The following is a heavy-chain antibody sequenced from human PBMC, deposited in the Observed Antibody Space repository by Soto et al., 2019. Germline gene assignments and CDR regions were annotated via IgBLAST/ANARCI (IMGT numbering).Heavy chain of an antibody. J-gene: IGHJ5*02. CDR3: ARTNTAMVTGWFDP. D-gene: IGHD5-18*01. Sequence: QVQLVQSGAEVKKPGSSVKVSCKASGGTFSSYAISWVRQAPGQGLEWMGGIIPIFGTANYAQKFQGRVTITADESTSTDYMELSSLRSEDTAMYYCARTNTAMVTGWFDPWGQGTLVTVSS. V-gene: IGHV1-69*12. CDR1: GGTFSSYA. CDR2: IIPIFGTA.